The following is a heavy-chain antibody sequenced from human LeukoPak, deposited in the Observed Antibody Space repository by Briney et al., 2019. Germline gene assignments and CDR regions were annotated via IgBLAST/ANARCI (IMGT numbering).Heavy chain of an antibody. CDR2: INHSGST. V-gene: IGHV4-34*09. CDR1: GGSFSGYY. J-gene: IGHJ5*02. D-gene: IGHD2-2*01. Sequence: SETLSLTCAVYGGSFSGYYWSWIRQPPGKGLEWIGEINHSGSTYYNPSLKSRVTISVDTSKNQFSLKLSSVTAADTAVYYCAREEGYCSSTSCYNWFDPWGQGTLVTVSS. CDR3: AREEGYCSSTSCYNWFDP.